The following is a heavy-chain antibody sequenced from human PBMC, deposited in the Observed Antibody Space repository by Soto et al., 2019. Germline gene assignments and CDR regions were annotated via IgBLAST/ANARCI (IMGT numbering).Heavy chain of an antibody. V-gene: IGHV4-34*01. J-gene: IGHJ3*02. D-gene: IGHD2-15*01. CDR2: INHSGST. CDR1: GGSFSGYY. Sequence: SETLSLTCAVYGGSFSGYYWSWIRQPPGKGLEWIGEINHSGSTNYNPSLKSRVTISVDTSKNQFSLKLSSVTAADTAVYYCARQLLLYYGAFDIWGQGTMVTVSS. CDR3: ARQLLLYYGAFDI.